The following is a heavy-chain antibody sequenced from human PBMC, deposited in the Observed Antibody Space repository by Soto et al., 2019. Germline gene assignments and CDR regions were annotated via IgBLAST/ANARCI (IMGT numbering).Heavy chain of an antibody. CDR3: ARHHDA. Sequence: SETLCLTCTVSGGSISGSSYYWGWIRQPPGKGLEWIGTIYYSGAAYYNPSLQSRVTISVDTSKNQFSLKLSSVTAADTAVYYCARHHDAWGQGTLVTVSS. V-gene: IGHV4-39*01. J-gene: IGHJ5*02. CDR1: GGSISGSSYY. CDR2: IYYSGAA.